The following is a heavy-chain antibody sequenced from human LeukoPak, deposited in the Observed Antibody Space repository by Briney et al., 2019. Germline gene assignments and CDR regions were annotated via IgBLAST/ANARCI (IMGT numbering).Heavy chain of an antibody. CDR1: GGSFSSNY. CDR3: ARQAPSYYDSSFDY. V-gene: IGHV4-4*09. D-gene: IGHD3-22*01. J-gene: IGHJ4*02. Sequence: NPSETLSLTCTFSGGSFSSNYWNWIRQPPGKGLEWIGYIYTSGSTHYNPSLKSRLTISVDMSKNQFSLKLSSVTAADTAVYFCARQAPSYYDSSFDYWGQGTVVTVSS. CDR2: IYTSGST.